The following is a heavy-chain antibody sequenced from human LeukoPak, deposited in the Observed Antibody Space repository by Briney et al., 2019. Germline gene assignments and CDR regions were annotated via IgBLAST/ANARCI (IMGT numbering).Heavy chain of an antibody. D-gene: IGHD1-1*01. V-gene: IGHV3-64D*06. CDR3: VKKTERGEYFDY. Sequence: GGSLRLSCSASGFTFSSYAMHWVRQAPGKGLEYVSAINSNGGSTYYADSVKGRFTISRDNSKNTLYLQMRSLRAEDTAVYYCVKKTERGEYFDYWGQGSLVSVCS. J-gene: IGHJ4*02. CDR1: GFTFSSYA. CDR2: INSNGGST.